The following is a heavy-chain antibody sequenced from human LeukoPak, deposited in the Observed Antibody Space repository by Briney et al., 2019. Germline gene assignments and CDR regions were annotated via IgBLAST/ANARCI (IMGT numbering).Heavy chain of an antibody. CDR2: ISSGSTTI. D-gene: IGHD6-19*01. CDR1: GFTLSSYS. V-gene: IGHV3-48*01. CDR3: ARDVEQWLVRVYYFDY. Sequence: PGGSLRLSCATSGFTLSSYSMNWVRQAPGKGLEWISYISSGSTTIYYADSVKGRFTISRDNAKNSVYLQMNSLRAEDTAVYYCARDVEQWLVRVYYFDYWGQGTPVTVSS. J-gene: IGHJ4*02.